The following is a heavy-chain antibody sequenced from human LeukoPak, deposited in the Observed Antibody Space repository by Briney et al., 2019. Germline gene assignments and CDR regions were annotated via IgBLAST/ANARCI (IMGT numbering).Heavy chain of an antibody. J-gene: IGHJ4*02. D-gene: IGHD2-21*02. CDR1: GFTFSSYG. CDR2: IWYDGSNK. CDR3: AKDPYEDGNDSYFDC. Sequence: GGSLRLSCAASGFTFSSYGMHWVRQAPGKGLEWVAVIWYDGSNKYYADSVKGRFTISRDNSKNTLYLQMNSLRAEDTAVYYCAKDPYEDGNDSYFDCWGQGTLVTVSS. V-gene: IGHV3-33*06.